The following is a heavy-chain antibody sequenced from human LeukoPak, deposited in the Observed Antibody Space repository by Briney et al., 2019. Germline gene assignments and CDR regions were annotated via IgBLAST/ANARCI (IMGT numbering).Heavy chain of an antibody. CDR3: ARARFVGGAFDI. V-gene: IGHV4-59*01. D-gene: IGHD3-16*01. J-gene: IGHJ3*02. Sequence: SETLSLTCTVSGGSISSYYRSWIRQPPGKGLEWIGYIYYSGSSNYNPSLKSRVTISVDTSKNQFSLKLSSVTAADTAVYYCARARFVGGAFDIWGQGTMVTVSS. CDR1: GGSISSYY. CDR2: IYYSGSS.